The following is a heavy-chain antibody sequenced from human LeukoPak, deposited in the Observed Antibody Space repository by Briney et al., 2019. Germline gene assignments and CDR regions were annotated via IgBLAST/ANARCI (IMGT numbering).Heavy chain of an antibody. Sequence: SETLSPTCTVSGGSISSYYWSWIRQPPGKGLEWIGYIYYSGSTNYNPSLKSRVTISVDTSKNQFSLKLSSVTAADTAVYYCARVFGGNTAVDYWGQGTLVTVSS. CDR2: IYYSGST. V-gene: IGHV4-59*01. CDR3: ARVFGGNTAVDY. D-gene: IGHD4-23*01. J-gene: IGHJ4*02. CDR1: GGSISSYY.